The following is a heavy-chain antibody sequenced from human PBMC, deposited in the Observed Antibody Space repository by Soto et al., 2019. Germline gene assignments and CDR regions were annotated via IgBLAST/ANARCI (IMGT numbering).Heavy chain of an antibody. CDR1: GGSISSYY. Sequence: TSETLSLTCTVSGGSISSYYWSWIRQPPGKGLEWIGYIYYSGSTNYNPSLKSRVTISVDTSKNQFSLKLSSVTAADTAVYYCAREERIGPLDYWGQGTLVTVSS. D-gene: IGHD2-15*01. CDR2: IYYSGST. V-gene: IGHV4-59*01. CDR3: AREERIGPLDY. J-gene: IGHJ4*02.